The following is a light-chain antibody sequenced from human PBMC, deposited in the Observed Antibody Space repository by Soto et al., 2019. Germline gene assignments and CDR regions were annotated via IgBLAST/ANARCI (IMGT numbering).Light chain of an antibody. CDR1: QSIDNW. V-gene: IGKV1-5*01. Sequence: IHMTQSPSTLSASLGDRATISCGASQSIDNWLAWYQQKPGKAPKLLIYDASSLQSGVPSRFSGRGSGTEFTLTISSLQPDDFATYYCQQYDTYSRTFGQGTKVDIK. J-gene: IGKJ1*01. CDR3: QQYDTYSRT. CDR2: DAS.